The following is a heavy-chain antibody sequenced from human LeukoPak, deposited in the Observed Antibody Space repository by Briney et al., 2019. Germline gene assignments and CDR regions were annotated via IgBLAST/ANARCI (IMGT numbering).Heavy chain of an antibody. Sequence: SETQSLTCAVYGGSLNGYYWSWIRQPPGKGLEWIGEINHSGSTNYNPSLKSRVTISVDTSKNQFSLKLSSVTAADTAVYYCARIAVAGTIYYWGQGTLVTVSS. CDR2: INHSGST. D-gene: IGHD6-19*01. V-gene: IGHV4-34*01. CDR3: ARIAVAGTIYY. CDR1: GGSLNGYY. J-gene: IGHJ4*02.